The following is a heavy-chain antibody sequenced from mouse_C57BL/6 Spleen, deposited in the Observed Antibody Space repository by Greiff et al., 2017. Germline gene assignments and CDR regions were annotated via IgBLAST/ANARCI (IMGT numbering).Heavy chain of an antibody. CDR2: IWTGGGT. CDR1: GFSLTSYA. D-gene: IGHD1-1*01. J-gene: IGHJ4*01. V-gene: IGHV2-9-1*01. CDR3: ARIPAITTVVAYYYAMDY. Sequence: VNLVESGPGLVAPSQSLSITCTVSGFSLTSYAISWVRQPPGKGLEWLGVIWTGGGTNYNSALKSRLSISKDNSKSQVFLKMNSLQTDDTARYYCARIPAITTVVAYYYAMDYWGQGTSVTVSS.